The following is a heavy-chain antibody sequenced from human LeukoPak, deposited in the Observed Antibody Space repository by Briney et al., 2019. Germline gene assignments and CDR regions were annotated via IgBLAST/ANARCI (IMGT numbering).Heavy chain of an antibody. CDR3: ARALAVTGTGGFDP. D-gene: IGHD6-19*01. CDR1: GFTFNNYW. V-gene: IGHV3-74*01. CDR2: INTDGSST. Sequence: GGSLRLSCAASGFTFNNYWMHWVRQAPGKGPVWVSRINTDGSSTSYADSVKGRFTISRDNAKNTLYLQMNSLRAEDTAVYYCARALAVTGTGGFDPWGQGTLVTVSS. J-gene: IGHJ5*02.